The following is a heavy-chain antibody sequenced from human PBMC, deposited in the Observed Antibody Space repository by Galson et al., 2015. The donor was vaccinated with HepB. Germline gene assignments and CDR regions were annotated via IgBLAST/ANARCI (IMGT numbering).Heavy chain of an antibody. CDR2: IWYDGSNK. CDR1: GFTFSSYG. Sequence: SLRLSCAASGFTFSSYGMHWVRQAPGKGLEWVAVIWYDGSNKNYADSVKGRFTISRDNSKNTLYLQMNRLRAEDTAVYYCARSPSMEVVPAALDYWGQGTLVTVAS. D-gene: IGHD2-2*01. V-gene: IGHV3-33*01. CDR3: ARSPSMEVVPAALDY. J-gene: IGHJ4*02.